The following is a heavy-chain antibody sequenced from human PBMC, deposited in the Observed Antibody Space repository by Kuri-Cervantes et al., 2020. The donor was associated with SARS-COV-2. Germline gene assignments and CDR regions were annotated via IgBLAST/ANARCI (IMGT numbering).Heavy chain of an antibody. J-gene: IGHJ3*02. CDR2: ISYDGSNK. V-gene: IGHV3-30*01. CDR3: ARTYSGSYSDAFDI. D-gene: IGHD1-26*01. Sequence: AGSLSLSCAASGFTFSSYAMHWVRQAPGKGLEWVAVISYDGSNKYYADSVKGRFTISRDNSKNTLYLQMNSLRAEDTAVYYCARTYSGSYSDAFDIWGQGTMVTVSS. CDR1: GFTFSSYA.